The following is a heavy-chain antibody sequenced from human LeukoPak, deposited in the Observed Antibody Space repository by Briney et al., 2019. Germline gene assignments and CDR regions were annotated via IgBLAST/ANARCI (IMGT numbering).Heavy chain of an antibody. CDR2: IGNTGGDA. Sequence: GGALRLSCAASGFAFSSYAMTWVRRAPGKGLEWVSTIGNTGGDAYYADSVKGRFTIPRDNSKNTLYLQMNTLRPEDTAVYYCARAYGDLAYWGQGTLVTVSS. CDR3: ARAYGDLAY. D-gene: IGHD4-17*01. CDR1: GFAFSSYA. J-gene: IGHJ4*02. V-gene: IGHV3-23*01.